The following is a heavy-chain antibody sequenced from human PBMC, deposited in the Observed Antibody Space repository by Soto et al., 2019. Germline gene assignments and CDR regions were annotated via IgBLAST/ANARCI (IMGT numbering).Heavy chain of an antibody. V-gene: IGHV1-18*01. D-gene: IGHD1-1*01. CDR3: ARGRYGDY. J-gene: IGHJ4*02. CDR1: GYTFTSYG. CDR2: ISAHNGNT. Sequence: QVHLVQSGAEVKKPGASVKVSCKASGYTFTSYGITWGRQAPGQGLEWMGWISAHNGNTDYAQKLQGGVIVHRDPSPSTAYMELRSLISADTAVYYCARGRYGDYWGQGALVTVSS.